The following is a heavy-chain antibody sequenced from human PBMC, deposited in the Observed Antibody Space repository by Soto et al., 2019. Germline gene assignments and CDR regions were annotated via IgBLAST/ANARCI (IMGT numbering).Heavy chain of an antibody. CDR1: GGSVNSDSYY. V-gene: IGHV4-61*01. Sequence: SETLSLTCTVSGGSVNSDSYYWSWIRQPPGKGLEWIGYIFYTGSTSYNPSLKSRVTISVDTLRDQFSLKLTSVTAADTAAYYCVRENLVKRPFLKYYFDLWGRGTLVTVSS. D-gene: IGHD2-21*01. CDR2: IFYTGST. J-gene: IGHJ2*01. CDR3: VRENLVKRPFLKYYFDL.